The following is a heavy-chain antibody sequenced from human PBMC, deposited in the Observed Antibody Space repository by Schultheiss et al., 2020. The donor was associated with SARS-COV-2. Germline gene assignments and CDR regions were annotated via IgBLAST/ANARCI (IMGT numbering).Heavy chain of an antibody. CDR3: VKEGGEGSGSFYRNWFEP. J-gene: IGHJ5*02. V-gene: IGHV3-64D*06. CDR2: ISTYGGSP. CDR1: GFTFTTFA. Sequence: GGSLRLSCSASGFTFTTFAMHWVRQAPGKGLEYLSAISTYGGSPYYADSVKGRFTISRDNSKRTVSLQMSSLRPDDTAVYYCVKEGGEGSGSFYRNWFEPWGQGTLVTVSS. D-gene: IGHD3-10*01.